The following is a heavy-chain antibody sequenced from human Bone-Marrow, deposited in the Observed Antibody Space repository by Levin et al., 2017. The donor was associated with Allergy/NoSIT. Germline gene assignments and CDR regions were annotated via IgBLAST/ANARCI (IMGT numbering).Heavy chain of an antibody. CDR2: IYHSGST. V-gene: IGHV4-4*02. Sequence: SQTLSLTCGVSDDSISSSNWWTWVRQPPGKGLEWIGEIYHSGSTNYNPSLKSRVTISVEKSKNHFSLKLSSVTAADTAVYYCARRNVLAPGEDWFDPWGQGTLVTVSS. D-gene: IGHD7-27*01. CDR3: ARRNVLAPGEDWFDP. J-gene: IGHJ5*02. CDR1: DDSISSSNW.